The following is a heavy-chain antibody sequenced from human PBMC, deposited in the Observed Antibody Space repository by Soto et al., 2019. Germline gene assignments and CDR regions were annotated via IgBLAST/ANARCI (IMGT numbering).Heavy chain of an antibody. V-gene: IGHV3-21*02. Sequence: EVQLMESGGGLVQPGESLRLSCTASGFSFSSYTMNWVRQAPGKGLQWVASITNRGTHTYSADSVKGRFTISRDNDKNPLSLHINNLRAEHTADYYCARDHLILPAHDFFYGSDVWGRGATVTVSS. CDR2: ITNRGTHT. D-gene: IGHD2-21*02. J-gene: IGHJ6*02. CDR1: GFSFSSYT. CDR3: ARDHLILPAHDFFYGSDV.